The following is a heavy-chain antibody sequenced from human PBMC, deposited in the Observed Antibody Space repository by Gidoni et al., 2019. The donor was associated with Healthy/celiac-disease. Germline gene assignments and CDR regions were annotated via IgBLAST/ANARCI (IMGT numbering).Heavy chain of an antibody. Sequence: QVQLQESGPGLVKPSGTLSLTCPVSGGSISSSNWWSWVRQPPGKGLEWIGELYHSGGTNYNPSLKSRVTISVDKSKNQFSLKLSSVTAADTAVYYCARDSVPYNWNDWIIGAFDIWGQGTMVTVSS. V-gene: IGHV4-4*02. J-gene: IGHJ3*02. D-gene: IGHD1-20*01. CDR2: LYHSGGT. CDR1: GGSISSSNW. CDR3: ARDSVPYNWNDWIIGAFDI.